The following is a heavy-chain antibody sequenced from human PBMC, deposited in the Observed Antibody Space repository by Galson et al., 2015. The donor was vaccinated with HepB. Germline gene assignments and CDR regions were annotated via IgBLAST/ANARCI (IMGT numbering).Heavy chain of an antibody. CDR1: GYTFNTYG. J-gene: IGHJ6*02. D-gene: IGHD4-23*01. V-gene: IGHV1-18*03. CDR2: ISGYNGHT. CDR3: VRDSGGGNCGRCVMDV. Sequence: SVKVSCKASGYTFNTYGISWVRQAPGQGLEWMGWISGYNGHTNYAQKVQGRVTMTTDTSTSTVYMELRSLRSDDMSVYYCVRDSGGGNCGRCVMDVWGQGTTVIVSS.